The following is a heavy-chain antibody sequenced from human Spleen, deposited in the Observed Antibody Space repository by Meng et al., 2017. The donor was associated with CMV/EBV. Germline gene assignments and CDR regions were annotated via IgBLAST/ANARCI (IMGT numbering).Heavy chain of an antibody. V-gene: IGHV4-39*07. Sequence: SIRSSRYYWGWLRPPPGKGLEWIGSIHYSGNTYYNSSLRSRVTISIDTSKNQFSVKMSSVTAADTAVYYCARVREQQLWLVGYYFDYWGQGNLVTVSS. D-gene: IGHD5-18*01. CDR3: ARVREQQLWLVGYYFDY. J-gene: IGHJ4*02. CDR2: IHYSGNT. CDR1: SIRSSRYY.